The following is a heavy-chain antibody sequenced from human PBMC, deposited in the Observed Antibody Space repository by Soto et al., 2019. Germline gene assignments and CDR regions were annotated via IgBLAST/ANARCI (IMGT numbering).Heavy chain of an antibody. CDR3: AMSPYGAALGS. D-gene: IGHD6-13*01. CDR1: GYTLTELS. J-gene: IGHJ5*02. V-gene: IGHV1-24*01. Sequence: GSSVKVSCKVSGYTLTELSMHWVRQSPGKGLEWMGGFDPEDGETIYAQRFQGRVTMTEDTSTDTPYMELSSLRSEDTAVDYCAMSPYGAALGSWAQGTMVTVAS. CDR2: FDPEDGET.